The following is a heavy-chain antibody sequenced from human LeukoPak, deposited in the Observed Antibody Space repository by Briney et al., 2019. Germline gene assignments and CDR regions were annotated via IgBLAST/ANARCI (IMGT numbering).Heavy chain of an antibody. Sequence: SETLSLTCAVYGGSFSGYYWSWLGQPPGKGMEGIGEINHSGSTNYNPSLTSRVTISVDTSKNQFSLKLSSVTAADTAVYYCASSGYSSSWYYFDYWGQGTLVTVSS. J-gene: IGHJ4*02. CDR1: GGSFSGYY. V-gene: IGHV4-34*01. D-gene: IGHD6-13*01. CDR2: INHSGST. CDR3: ASSGYSSSWYYFDY.